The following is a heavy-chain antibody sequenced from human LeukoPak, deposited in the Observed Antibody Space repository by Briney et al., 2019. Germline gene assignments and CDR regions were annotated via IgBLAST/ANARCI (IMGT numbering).Heavy chain of an antibody. CDR2: IYRSGTT. J-gene: IGHJ4*02. V-gene: IGHV4-38-2*02. Sequence: PSETLSLTCTVSGYSIRTSHYWGWIRQSPGKGLEWIGNIYRSGTTYYNPSLKSRVTISMDTSKNQFSLKLSSVTAADTAVYYCARAGDIAMAYPAYFDYWGLGTPVTVSS. D-gene: IGHD5-18*01. CDR1: GYSIRTSHY. CDR3: ARAGDIAMAYPAYFDY.